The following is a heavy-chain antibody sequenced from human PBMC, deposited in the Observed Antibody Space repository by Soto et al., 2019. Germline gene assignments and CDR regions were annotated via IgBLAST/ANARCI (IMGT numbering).Heavy chain of an antibody. CDR1: SGSISSSNW. V-gene: IGHV4-4*02. J-gene: IGHJ5*02. Sequence: SETLYLTCAVSSGSISSSNWWSWVRQPPGKGLEWIGEIYHSGSTNYNPSLKSRITISVAKTKNQFSLKLRSVTAAATAVYYCCGRGLFVVNWFDPWGQGTLVTVSS. CDR2: IYHSGST. D-gene: IGHD2-21*01. CDR3: CGRGLFVVNWFDP.